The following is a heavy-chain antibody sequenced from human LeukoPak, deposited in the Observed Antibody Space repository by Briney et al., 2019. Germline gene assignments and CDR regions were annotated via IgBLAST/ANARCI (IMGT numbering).Heavy chain of an antibody. D-gene: IGHD3-22*01. Sequence: GRSLRLSCAASGFTFDDYAMHWVRQAPGKGLEWVSGISWNSGSIGYADSVKGRFTISRDNAKNSLYLQMNSLRAEDTALYYCAKALGGSYYYDSSGPDAFDIWGQGTMVTVSS. CDR1: GFTFDDYA. V-gene: IGHV3-9*01. CDR2: ISWNSGSI. J-gene: IGHJ3*02. CDR3: AKALGGSYYYDSSGPDAFDI.